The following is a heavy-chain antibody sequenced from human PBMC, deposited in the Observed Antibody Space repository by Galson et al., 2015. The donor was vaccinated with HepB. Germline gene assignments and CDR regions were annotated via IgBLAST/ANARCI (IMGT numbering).Heavy chain of an antibody. CDR1: GFTFSSYA. J-gene: IGHJ4*02. V-gene: IGHV3-23*01. Sequence: SLRLSCAASGFTFSSYAMSWVRQAPGKGLEWVSAISGSGGSTYYADSVKGRFTISRDNSKNTLYLQMNSLRAEDTAVYYCAKDGEMATISYYFDYWGQGTLVTVSS. CDR2: ISGSGGST. CDR3: AKDGEMATISYYFDY. D-gene: IGHD5-24*01.